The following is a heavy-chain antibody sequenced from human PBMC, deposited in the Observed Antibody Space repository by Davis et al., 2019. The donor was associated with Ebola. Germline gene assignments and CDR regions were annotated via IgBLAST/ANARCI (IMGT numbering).Heavy chain of an antibody. V-gene: IGHV3-21*01. CDR1: GFTFSSYS. CDR3: AKMATTQYYFDY. Sequence: GGSLRLSCAASGFTFSSYSMNWVRQAPGKGLEWVSSISSSSSYIYYADSVKGRFTISRDNAKNSLYLQMNSLRAEDTAVYYCAKMATTQYYFDYWGQGTLVTVSS. D-gene: IGHD5-24*01. J-gene: IGHJ4*02. CDR2: ISSSSSYI.